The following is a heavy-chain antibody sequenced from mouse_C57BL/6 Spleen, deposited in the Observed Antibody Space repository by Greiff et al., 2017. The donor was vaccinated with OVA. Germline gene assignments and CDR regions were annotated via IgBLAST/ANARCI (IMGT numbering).Heavy chain of an antibody. D-gene: IGHD2-4*01. CDR3: ARWVYDYGAPFAY. CDR2: IYLGSGST. J-gene: IGHJ3*01. Sequence: QVQLQQPGAELVKPGASVKMSCKASGFTFTSNWITWVKQRPGQGLEWIGAIYLGSGSTNYNEKFKSKATLTVDTSSSTAYMQLSSLTSEDSAVSYCARWVYDYGAPFAYWGQGTLVTVSA. V-gene: IGHV1-55*01. CDR1: GFTFTSNW.